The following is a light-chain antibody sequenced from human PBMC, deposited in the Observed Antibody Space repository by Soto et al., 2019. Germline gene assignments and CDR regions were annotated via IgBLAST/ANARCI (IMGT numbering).Light chain of an antibody. CDR3: QQSYSTPPS. Sequence: DIQMTQSPSSLSASLGDRVTITCRASQSISSYLNWYQQKPGKAPKLLIYAASSLQSGVPSRFSGSGSGTDFTLTISSLQPEDFATYYCQQSYSTPPSFGQGTKLDLK. V-gene: IGKV1-39*01. CDR2: AAS. CDR1: QSISSY. J-gene: IGKJ2*01.